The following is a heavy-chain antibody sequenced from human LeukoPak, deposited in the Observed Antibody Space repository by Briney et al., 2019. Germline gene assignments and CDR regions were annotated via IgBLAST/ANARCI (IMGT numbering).Heavy chain of an antibody. CDR2: ISAYNGNT. Sequence: ASVKVSCKASGYTFTSYGISWVRQAPGQGLEWMGWISAYNGNTNYAQKLQGRVTMTTDTSTSTAYMELRSLRSDDTAVYYCARVGDSGSYYKLNYYYYYMDVWGKGTTVTVSS. D-gene: IGHD1-26*01. V-gene: IGHV1-18*01. J-gene: IGHJ6*03. CDR1: GYTFTSYG. CDR3: ARVGDSGSYYKLNYYYYYMDV.